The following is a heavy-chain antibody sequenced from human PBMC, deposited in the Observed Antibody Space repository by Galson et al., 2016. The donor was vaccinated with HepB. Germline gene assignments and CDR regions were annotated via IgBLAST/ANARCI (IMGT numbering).Heavy chain of an antibody. CDR3: ARTPPHYGSGSHHYGMDV. CDR2: ISGYNGHK. Sequence: SVKVSCKASGYNFRNYGINWVRQVPGQGPEWLGWISGYNGHKEYARNLQGRVTVTTDTSTNTAYMSLRSLRSDDTAVYYCARTPPHYGSGSHHYGMDVWGQGTTVIVSS. D-gene: IGHD3-10*01. J-gene: IGHJ6*02. V-gene: IGHV1-18*01. CDR1: GYNFRNYG.